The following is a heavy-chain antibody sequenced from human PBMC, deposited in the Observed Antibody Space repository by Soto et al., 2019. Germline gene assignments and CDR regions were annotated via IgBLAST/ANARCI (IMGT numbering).Heavy chain of an antibody. CDR2: IYYSGST. Sequence: QVQLQESGPGLVKPSQTLSLTCTVSGGSISSGGYYWSWIRQHPGKGLERIGYIYYSGSTYYNPSLKSRVTISVDTSKNQFSLKLSSVTAADTAVYYCARGKNDYGDYFQEYFDYWGQGTLVTVSS. V-gene: IGHV4-31*03. CDR3: ARGKNDYGDYFQEYFDY. D-gene: IGHD4-17*01. J-gene: IGHJ4*02. CDR1: GGSISSGGYY.